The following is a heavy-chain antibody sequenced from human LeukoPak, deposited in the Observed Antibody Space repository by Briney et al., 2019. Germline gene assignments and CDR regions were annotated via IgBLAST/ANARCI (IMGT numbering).Heavy chain of an antibody. CDR3: ARRPYYVDY. CDR2: IYYSGST. V-gene: IGHV4-59*08. CDR1: GGSISSYY. J-gene: IGHJ4*02. Sequence: SETLSLTCTVSGGSISSYYWSWIRQPPGKGLEWIGYIYYSGSTNYNPSLKSRVTISVDTSKNQFSLKLSSVTAADTAVYYCARRPYYVDYWGQGTLVTVSS.